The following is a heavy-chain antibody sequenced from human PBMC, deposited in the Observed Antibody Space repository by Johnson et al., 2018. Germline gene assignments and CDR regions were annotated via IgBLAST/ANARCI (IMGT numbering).Heavy chain of an antibody. CDR3: AKVLLWSVQYFQH. V-gene: IGHV3-23*04. J-gene: IGHJ1*01. CDR2: ISGSGGST. D-gene: IGHD3-10*01. Sequence: VRLVESGGGLVQPGGSLRLSCAASGFIFSSHAMSWVRQAPGKGLEWVSAISGSGGSTYYADSVKGRFTISRDNSKNTLYLQMNSLRAEDTAVYYCAKVLLWSVQYFQHWGQGTLVTVSS. CDR1: GFIFSSHA.